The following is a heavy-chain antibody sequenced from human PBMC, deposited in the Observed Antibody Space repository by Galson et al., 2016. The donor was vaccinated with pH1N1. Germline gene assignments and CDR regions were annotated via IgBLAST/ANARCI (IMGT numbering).Heavy chain of an antibody. Sequence: PALVKPTQTLTLTCTFSGFSLNSSGMGVGWIRQPPGKALEWLALIYWDDDNRYSPSLKTRLTINKDTSKNQVVLMMTNMDPVYTATYYCAHREVMITNAFDFWGQGTMVTVSS. J-gene: IGHJ3*01. CDR2: IYWDDDN. CDR3: AHREVMITNAFDF. D-gene: IGHD3-16*01. V-gene: IGHV2-5*02. CDR1: GFSLNSSGMG.